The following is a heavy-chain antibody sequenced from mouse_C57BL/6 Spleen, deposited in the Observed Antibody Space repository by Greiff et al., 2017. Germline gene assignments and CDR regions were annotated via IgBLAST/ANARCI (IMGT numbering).Heavy chain of an antibody. Sequence: QVQLKQSGPGLVQPSQSLSITCTVSGFSLTSYGVHWVRQSPGKGLEWLGVIWRGGSTDYNAAFMSRLSITTDNSKSQVFFKMNSLRADDTAIYYCANKGDGVFYAMDYWGQGTSVTVSS. D-gene: IGHD1-1*02. J-gene: IGHJ4*01. CDR3: ANKGDGVFYAMDY. CDR2: IWRGGST. CDR1: GFSLTSYG. V-gene: IGHV2-5*01.